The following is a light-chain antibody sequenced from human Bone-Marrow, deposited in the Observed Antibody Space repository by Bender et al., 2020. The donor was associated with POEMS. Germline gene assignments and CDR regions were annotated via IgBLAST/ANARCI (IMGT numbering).Light chain of an antibody. CDR2: DVS. CDR1: SSDVGSYNL. Sequence: QSALTQPASVSGSPGQSITVSCTGASSDVGSYNLVSWYQQHPGNAPKLIIHDVSHRPSGVSSRFSGSRSGNTASLTISGLQAEDEADYYCCSQTSSRTLGVFGSGTRVTV. CDR3: CSQTSSRTLGV. J-gene: IGLJ1*01. V-gene: IGLV2-14*02.